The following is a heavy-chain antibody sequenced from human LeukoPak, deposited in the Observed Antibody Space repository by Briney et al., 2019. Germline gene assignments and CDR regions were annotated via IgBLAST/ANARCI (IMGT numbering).Heavy chain of an antibody. D-gene: IGHD4-17*01. Sequence: PGGSLRLSCAASGFTFSSYSMNWVRQAPGKGLEWVSSISSSSSYIYYADSVKGRFTISRDNAKNSLYLQMNSLRAEDTAVYHCARDLSTVTTSWRLDYWGQGTLVTVSS. CDR3: ARDLSTVTTSWRLDY. CDR1: GFTFSSYS. CDR2: ISSSSSYI. J-gene: IGHJ4*02. V-gene: IGHV3-21*01.